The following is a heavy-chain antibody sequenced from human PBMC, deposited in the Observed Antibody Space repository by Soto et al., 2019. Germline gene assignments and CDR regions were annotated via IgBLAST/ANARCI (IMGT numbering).Heavy chain of an antibody. Sequence: GGSLRLSCAASGFTFSGYAMAWVRQAPGKGLEWVSGIGGDGGRTYYADSVKGRLTISRDNSKNTLFLQMNSLRGEDTAVYYCAKGPGATRYFFDCWGQGTLVTVSS. CDR3: AKGPGATRYFFDC. D-gene: IGHD1-1*01. V-gene: IGHV3-23*01. CDR2: IGGDGGRT. J-gene: IGHJ4*02. CDR1: GFTFSGYA.